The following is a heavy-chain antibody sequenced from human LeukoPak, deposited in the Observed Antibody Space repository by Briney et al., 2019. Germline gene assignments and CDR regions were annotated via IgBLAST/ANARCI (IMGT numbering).Heavy chain of an antibody. Sequence: GGSLRLSCAASGFTFSTYSMNWVRQAPGKGLEWVSYISSSGITIYYADSVRGRFTISRDNAKNSLYLQMNSLRAEDTALYYCAKYRYPYDSSGSYFDYWGQGTLVTVSS. CDR2: ISSSGITI. CDR1: GFTFSTYS. D-gene: IGHD3-22*01. J-gene: IGHJ4*02. V-gene: IGHV3-48*01. CDR3: AKYRYPYDSSGSYFDY.